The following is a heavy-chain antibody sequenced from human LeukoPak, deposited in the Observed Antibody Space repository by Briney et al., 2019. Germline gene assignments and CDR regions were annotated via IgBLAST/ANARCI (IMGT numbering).Heavy chain of an antibody. Sequence: ASVKVSCKASGYTFTSYGISWVRQAPGQGLEWMGWISAYNGNTNYAQKLHGRVTMTTDTSTSTAYMELRSLRSDDTAVYYCARAPRDIVLMVYAIYFDYWGQGTLVTVSS. CDR1: GYTFTSYG. CDR3: ARAPRDIVLMVYAIYFDY. CDR2: ISAYNGNT. D-gene: IGHD2-8*01. J-gene: IGHJ4*02. V-gene: IGHV1-18*01.